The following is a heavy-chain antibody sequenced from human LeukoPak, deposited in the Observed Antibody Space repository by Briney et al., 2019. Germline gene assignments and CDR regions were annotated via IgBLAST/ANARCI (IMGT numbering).Heavy chain of an antibody. V-gene: IGHV3-66*01. Sequence: PGGSLRLSCAASGFTVSSNYMSWVRQAPGKGLEWVSVIYSGGSTYYADSVKGRFTISRDNSKNTLYLQMNSLRAEDTAVYYCARTRPVSSGWIDYWGQGTLVTVSS. CDR1: GFTVSSNY. CDR3: ARTRPVSSGWIDY. J-gene: IGHJ4*02. CDR2: IYSGGST. D-gene: IGHD3-22*01.